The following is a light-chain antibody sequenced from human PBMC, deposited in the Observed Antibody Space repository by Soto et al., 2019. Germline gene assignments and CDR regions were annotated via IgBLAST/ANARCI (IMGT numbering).Light chain of an antibody. Sequence: DIQMTQSPSSLSVSVGGRVTITCQASQDISNYLNWYQQKPGKAPKLLIYAASTLQSGVPSRFSGSVSGTDFTLTISSLQPEDFATYYCQQLESYPSTFGGGTKVDIK. V-gene: IGKV1-9*01. CDR3: QQLESYPST. J-gene: IGKJ4*01. CDR1: QDISNY. CDR2: AAS.